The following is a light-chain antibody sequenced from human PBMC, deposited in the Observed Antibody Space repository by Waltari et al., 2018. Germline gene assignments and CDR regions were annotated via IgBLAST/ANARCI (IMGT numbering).Light chain of an antibody. CDR3: QQYLSAPRT. J-gene: IGKJ1*01. V-gene: IGKV4-1*01. CDR2: WAS. CDR1: QSLLYRSNNKNY. Sequence: DIVMTQSPDSLAVSLGARATIHCWSSQSLLYRSNNKNYLAWYQQKPGQPPKLLIYWASTRESGVPDRFSGSGSGSDFTLTISSLQAEDVAVYYCQQYLSAPRTFGQGTKVEVK.